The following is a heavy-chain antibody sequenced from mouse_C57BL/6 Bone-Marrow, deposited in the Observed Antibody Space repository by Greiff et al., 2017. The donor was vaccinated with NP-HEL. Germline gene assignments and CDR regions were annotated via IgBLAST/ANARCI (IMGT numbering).Heavy chain of an antibody. CDR3: AREGYYGRGYFDV. V-gene: IGHV1-63*01. CDR2: IYPGGGYT. Sequence: QVQLQQSGAELVRPGTSVKMSCKASGYTFTNYWIGWAKQRPGHGLEWIGDIYPGGGYTNYNEKFKGKATLTADKSSSTAYMQFSSLTSEDSAIYYCAREGYYGRGYFDVWGTGTTVTVSS. J-gene: IGHJ1*03. CDR1: GYTFTNYW. D-gene: IGHD1-1*01.